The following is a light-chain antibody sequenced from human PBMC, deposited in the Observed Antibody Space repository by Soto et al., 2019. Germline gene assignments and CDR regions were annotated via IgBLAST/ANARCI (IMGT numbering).Light chain of an antibody. CDR3: EQYNNWPPIT. CDR1: QSVSSN. Sequence: EIVMPQSPATLSVSPGERATLSFRSSQSVSSNLAWYQKKPGQAPRLLIYGASTRATGITARFSGSGSGTEFTLSISSLQSEDFAVYYGEQYNNWPPITSGQGTRLEIK. J-gene: IGKJ5*01. V-gene: IGKV3-15*01. CDR2: GAS.